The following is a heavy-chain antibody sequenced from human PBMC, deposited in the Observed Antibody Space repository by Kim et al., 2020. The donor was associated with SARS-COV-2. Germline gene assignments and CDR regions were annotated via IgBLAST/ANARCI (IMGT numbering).Heavy chain of an antibody. V-gene: IGHV1-8*01. D-gene: IGHD6-13*01. CDR3: ARGRGAAAGSWFDP. Sequence: AQKFQGRVTMTRNTSIRTAYMELSSLRSEDTAVYYCARGRGAAAGSWFDPWGQGTLVTVSS. J-gene: IGHJ5*02.